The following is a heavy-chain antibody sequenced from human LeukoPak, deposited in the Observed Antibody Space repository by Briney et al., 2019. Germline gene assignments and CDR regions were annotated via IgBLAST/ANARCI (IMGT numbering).Heavy chain of an antibody. CDR2: IWYDGSNK. CDR3: AKAGEADYFDY. CDR1: GFTFSSYG. D-gene: IGHD1-1*01. J-gene: IGHJ4*02. Sequence: GGSLRLSCAASGFTFSSYGMHWVRQAPGKGLEWAAVIWYDGSNKYYADSVKGRFTISRDNSKNTLYLQMNSLRAEDTAVYYCAKAGEADYFDYWGQGTLVTVSS. V-gene: IGHV3-33*06.